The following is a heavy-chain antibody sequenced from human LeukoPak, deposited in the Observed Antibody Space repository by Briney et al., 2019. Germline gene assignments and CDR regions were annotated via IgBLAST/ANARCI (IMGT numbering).Heavy chain of an antibody. CDR3: ATSSGSYYY. V-gene: IGHV4-39*01. D-gene: IGHD1-26*01. Sequence: PSETLSLTCTVSGGSISSSSYYWGWIRQPPGKGLEWIGSMYYSGSTYYNPSLKSRVTIYVDTSKNQFSLKLSSVTAADTAVYYCATSSGSYYYWGQGTLVTASS. CDR2: MYYSGST. J-gene: IGHJ4*02. CDR1: GGSISSSSYY.